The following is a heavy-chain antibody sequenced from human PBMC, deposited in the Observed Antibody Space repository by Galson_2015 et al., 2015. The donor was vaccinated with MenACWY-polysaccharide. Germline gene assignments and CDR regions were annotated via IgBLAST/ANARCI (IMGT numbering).Heavy chain of an antibody. D-gene: IGHD3-3*01. CDR2: ISDYNGNT. V-gene: IGHV1-18*01. J-gene: IGHJ4*02. CDR1: GYIFTSYG. CDR3: ARGPITVLDS. Sequence: QSGAEVKKPGASVKVSCKASGYIFTSYGITWVRQAPGQGLEWMGWISDYNGNTNYAQSLQGRVTLTRDTSTSAAYMELRSLRSDDTAVYYCARGPITVLDSWGQGTLVTVSS.